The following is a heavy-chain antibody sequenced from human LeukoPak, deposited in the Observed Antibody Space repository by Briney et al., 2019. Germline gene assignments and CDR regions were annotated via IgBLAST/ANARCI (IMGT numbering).Heavy chain of an antibody. CDR2: ISWDGGST. J-gene: IGHJ6*03. CDR1: GFTFDDYT. V-gene: IGHV3-43*01. Sequence: GGSLRLSCAASGFTFDDYTMHWVRQAPGKGLEWVSLISWDGGSTYYADSVKGRFTISRDNSKNTLYLQMNSLRAEDTAVYYRAKARYYYYMDVWGKGTTVTISS. CDR3: AKARYYYYMDV.